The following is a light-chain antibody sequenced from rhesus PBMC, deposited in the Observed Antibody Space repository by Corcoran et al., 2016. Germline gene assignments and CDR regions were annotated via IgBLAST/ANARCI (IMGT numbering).Light chain of an antibody. CDR1: QSLVHSDGKTY. Sequence: DVVMTQSPLSLPVTPGQPASISCRSSQSLVHSDGKTYLSWLQQKAGQPPRGRFYQASNRDSGVPDRLSGTGAGTDFTLKISRVEAEDVGVYYCGQGTNVPWTFGQGTKVEI. CDR2: QAS. V-gene: IGKV2S8*01. J-gene: IGKJ1*01. CDR3: GQGTNVPWT.